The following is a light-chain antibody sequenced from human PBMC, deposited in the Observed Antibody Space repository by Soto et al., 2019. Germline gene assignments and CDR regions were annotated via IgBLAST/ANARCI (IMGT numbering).Light chain of an antibody. Sequence: DIQMTQSPSSLSASVGDRVTITCRARQTISRYLNWYQQKPGKAPKLLIFAASSLQSGVPSRFSGSGSGTEFTLAISSLQPEDFATYYFQQSYSTLAFGPGTKVDMK. V-gene: IGKV1-39*01. CDR1: QTISRY. J-gene: IGKJ3*01. CDR2: AAS. CDR3: QQSYSTLA.